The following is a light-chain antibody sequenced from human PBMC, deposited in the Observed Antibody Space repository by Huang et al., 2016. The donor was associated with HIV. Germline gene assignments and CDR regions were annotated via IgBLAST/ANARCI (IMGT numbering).Light chain of an antibody. CDR1: QSVLYSSNNKNY. J-gene: IGKJ2*01. CDR3: QQYYTTPT. Sequence: DIVMTQSPDSLGVSLGERATINCKSSQSVLYSSNNKNYLAWYQQKPGQPPKLLVYWASTRESGVPDRFSGGGSGTDFTLTISSLQAEDVAVYYCQQYYTTPTFGQGTKLEIK. CDR2: WAS. V-gene: IGKV4-1*01.